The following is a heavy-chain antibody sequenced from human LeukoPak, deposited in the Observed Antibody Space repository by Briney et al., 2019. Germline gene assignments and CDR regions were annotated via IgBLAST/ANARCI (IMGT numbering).Heavy chain of an antibody. V-gene: IGHV3-30*04. J-gene: IGHJ6*03. CDR1: GFTFSNHV. CDR2: ISYDGTNK. CDR3: VRSPTYYNMDV. Sequence: GESLRLSCAASGFTFSNHVIHWVRQAPGKGLEWLAVISYDGTNKYYADSVKGRFTISRDHSQSTVDLHMNNLIGADTAVYYCVRSPTYYNMDVWGKGTTVTVSS.